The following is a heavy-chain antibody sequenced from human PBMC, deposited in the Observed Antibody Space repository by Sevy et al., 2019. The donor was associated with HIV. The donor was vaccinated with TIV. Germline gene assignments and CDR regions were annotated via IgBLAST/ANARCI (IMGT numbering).Heavy chain of an antibody. V-gene: IGHV3-23*01. J-gene: IGHJ4*02. CDR1: GFTFSGYA. D-gene: IGHD6-13*01. CDR2: RTGNGGST. CDR3: AKWSHRYSSSWYGFDY. Sequence: GGSLRLSCAAAGFTFSGYAMSWVRQGPGKGLKWISGRTGNGGSTYYAHSVKGRFTSSRDNSKNTLYLQMKSLRAEERAVYYCAKWSHRYSSSWYGFDYWGQGALVTVSS.